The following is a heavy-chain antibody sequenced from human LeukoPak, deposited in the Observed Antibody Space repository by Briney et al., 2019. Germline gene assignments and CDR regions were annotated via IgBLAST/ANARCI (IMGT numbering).Heavy chain of an antibody. D-gene: IGHD6-13*01. J-gene: IGHJ4*02. CDR1: GGSFSGYY. V-gene: IGHV4-34*01. CDR3: ARGDSSRWYNTFDY. Sequence: SETLSLTCAVYGGSFSGYYWSWIRQPPGKGLEWIGEINHSGSTNYNPSLKSRVTISVDTSKNQFSLKLSSVTAADTAVYYCARGDSSRWYNTFDYWGQGTLVTVSS. CDR2: INHSGST.